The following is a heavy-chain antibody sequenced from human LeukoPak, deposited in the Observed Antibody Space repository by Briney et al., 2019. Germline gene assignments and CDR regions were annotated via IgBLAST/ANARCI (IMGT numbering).Heavy chain of an antibody. CDR1: GGSISSSSYY. D-gene: IGHD1-20*01. V-gene: IGHV4-39*01. J-gene: IGHJ4*02. CDR2: IYYSGST. Sequence: SETLSLTCTVSGGSISSSSYYWGWIRQPPGKGLEWIGSIYYSGSTYYNPSLKSRVTISVDTSKNQFSLKLSSVTAADTAVYYCARHTYNWEWVHWGQGTLVTVSS. CDR3: ARHTYNWEWVH.